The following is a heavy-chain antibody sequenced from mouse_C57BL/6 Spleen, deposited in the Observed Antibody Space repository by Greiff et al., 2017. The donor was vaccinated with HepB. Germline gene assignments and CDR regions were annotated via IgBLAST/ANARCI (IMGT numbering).Heavy chain of an antibody. CDR2: INPNYGTT. CDR3: ARRNYYGSSYRIYAMDY. V-gene: IGHV1-39*01. J-gene: IGHJ4*01. Sequence: VHVKQSGPELVKPGASVKISCKASGYSFTDYNMNWVKQSNGKSLEWIGVINPNYGTTSYNQKFKGKATLTVDQSSSTAYMQLNSLTSEDSAVYYCARRNYYGSSYRIYAMDYWGQGTSVTVSS. CDR1: GYSFTDYN. D-gene: IGHD1-1*01.